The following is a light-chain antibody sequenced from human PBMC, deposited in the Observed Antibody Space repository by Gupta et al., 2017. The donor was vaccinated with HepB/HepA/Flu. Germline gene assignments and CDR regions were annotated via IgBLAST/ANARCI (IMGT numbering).Light chain of an antibody. CDR3: QQDGSSPRT. V-gene: IGKV3-20*01. CDR1: QSIRSNY. CDR2: GAS. J-gene: IGKJ1*01. Sequence: EIVLTQSPGTLSLSPGERAALSCRASQSIRSNYLAWYQQKPGQAPRLLIYGASSRATGIPDRFSGSGSGTDFTLTISRLEPEDFAVYYCQQDGSSPRTFGQGTKVEIK.